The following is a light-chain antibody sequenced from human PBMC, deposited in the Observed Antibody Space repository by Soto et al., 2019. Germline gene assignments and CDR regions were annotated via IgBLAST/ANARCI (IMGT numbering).Light chain of an antibody. CDR3: EQYRSSAGT. Sequence: EIVLTQSPGTLSLSPGERATISCRASQSVSSSYLAWYQQKPGQAPRLLIYGASSRATGIPDRFSGSGSGPDFTLTISRLEPEDFAVYYCEQYRSSAGTFGQGTKVDIK. CDR2: GAS. V-gene: IGKV3-20*01. J-gene: IGKJ1*01. CDR1: QSVSSSY.